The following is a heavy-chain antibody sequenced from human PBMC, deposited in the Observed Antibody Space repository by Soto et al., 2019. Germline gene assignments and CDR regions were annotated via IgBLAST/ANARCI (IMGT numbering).Heavy chain of an antibody. CDR1: GYTFTSYA. CDR2: INTGNGNT. D-gene: IGHD6-19*01. V-gene: IGHV1-3*04. J-gene: IGHJ4*02. CDR3: ARAIAVAAPYYFDY. Sequence: QVQLVQSVAEEKKPGASVKVSCKASGYTFTSYAMHWVRQAPGQRLEWMGWINTGNGNTKYSQKFQGRVTISRDTSASRAYIELSSLRSEDTAVYYCARAIAVAAPYYFDYWGQGTLVTVSS.